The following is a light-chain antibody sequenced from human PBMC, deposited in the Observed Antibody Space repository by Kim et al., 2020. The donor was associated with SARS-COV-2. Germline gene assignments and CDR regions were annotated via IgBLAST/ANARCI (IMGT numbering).Light chain of an antibody. CDR2: EVT. Sequence: SITLARTGTSGDIGSYNLVSWYQQYPGKAPKLMIYEVTRRPSGVSNRFSGSKSGNTASLTISGLQAEDEADYYCCSYAGFSTLYVFGTGTKVTVL. CDR1: SGDIGSYNL. CDR3: CSYAGFSTLYV. V-gene: IGLV2-23*02. J-gene: IGLJ1*01.